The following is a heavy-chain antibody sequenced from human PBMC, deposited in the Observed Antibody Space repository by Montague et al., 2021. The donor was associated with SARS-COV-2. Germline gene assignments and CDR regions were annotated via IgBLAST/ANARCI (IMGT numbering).Heavy chain of an antibody. CDR1: GGTISSFY. J-gene: IGHJ5*02. CDR2: IDYSEST. CDR3: ARGRTDLGAYYDFWSGYYWSGQNWFDP. Sequence: SETLSLTCTVSGGTISSFYWNWIRQPPGKGLEWIGYIDYSESTIQNPSLKSRVTISVDTSKNQFSLKLSSVTAADTAVYYCARGRTDLGAYYDFWSGYYWSGQNWFDPWGQGTLVTVSS. V-gene: IGHV4-59*12. D-gene: IGHD3-3*01.